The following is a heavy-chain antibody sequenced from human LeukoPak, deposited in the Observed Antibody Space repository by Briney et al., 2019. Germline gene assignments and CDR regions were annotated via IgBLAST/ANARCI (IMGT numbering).Heavy chain of an antibody. D-gene: IGHD2-21*02. CDR3: ARVRGCGGDCYYIDY. CDR2: IWYDGSNK. J-gene: IGHJ4*02. V-gene: IGHV3-33*01. CDR1: GFTFSNAG. Sequence: GGSLRLSCGASGFTFSNAGMHWVRQAPGKGLEWVAVIWYDGSNKYYADSVKGRFTISRDNSKNTLYLQMNSLRAEDTAVYYCARVRGCGGDCYYIDYWGQGTLVTVSS.